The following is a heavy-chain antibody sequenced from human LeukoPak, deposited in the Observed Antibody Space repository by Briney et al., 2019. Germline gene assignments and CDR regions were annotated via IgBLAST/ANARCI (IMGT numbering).Heavy chain of an antibody. J-gene: IGHJ4*02. D-gene: IGHD3-22*01. CDR3: ARSDSSAYYFDY. V-gene: IGHV4-31*03. Sequence: TSETLSLTCTVSGGSISSGGYYWSWIRQHPGKGLEWIGYIYDSGATSYNPSLKSRLTISVDTSRNQFSLRLSSVTAADSAVYYCARSDSSAYYFDYWGQGTLVTVSS. CDR2: IYDSGAT. CDR1: GGSISSGGYY.